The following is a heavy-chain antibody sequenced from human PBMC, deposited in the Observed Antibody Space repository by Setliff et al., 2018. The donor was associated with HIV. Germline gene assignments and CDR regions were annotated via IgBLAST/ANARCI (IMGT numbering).Heavy chain of an antibody. CDR2: INPNSGGT. D-gene: IGHD1-26*01. V-gene: IGHV1-2*06. CDR3: ARGTRVGANDAFDI. J-gene: IGHJ3*02. CDR1: GYTFTDHY. Sequence: ASVTVSCKASGYTFTDHYMHWVRQAPGQGLEWMGRINPNSGGTNHAQKFQGRVTMTRDTSSSTAYMELSRLRSDDTAVYYRARGTRVGANDAFDIWGQGTMVTVSS.